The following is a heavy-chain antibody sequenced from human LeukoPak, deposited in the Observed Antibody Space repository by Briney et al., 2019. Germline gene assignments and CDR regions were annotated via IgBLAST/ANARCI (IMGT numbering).Heavy chain of an antibody. CDR1: GGTFSSHA. CDR3: ARSQIPGTTTPSFDY. D-gene: IGHD1-1*01. J-gene: IGHJ4*02. CDR2: IIPIFGTA. V-gene: IGHV1-69*13. Sequence: ASVKVSCKASGGTFSSHAISWVRQAPGQGLEWMGGIIPIFGTANYAQKFQGRVTITADESTSTAYMELSSLRSEDTAVYYCARSQIPGTTTPSFDYWGQGTLVTVSS.